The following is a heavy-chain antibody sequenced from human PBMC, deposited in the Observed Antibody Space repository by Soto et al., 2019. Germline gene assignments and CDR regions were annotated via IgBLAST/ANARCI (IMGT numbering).Heavy chain of an antibody. CDR3: ARTDQLAGGFDY. V-gene: IGHV3-11*06. CDR1: GFTFSDYY. D-gene: IGHD1-1*01. CDR2: ISSSSSYT. Sequence: QVQLVESGGGLVKPGGSLRLSCAASGFTFSDYYMSWIRQAPGKGLEWVSYISSSSSYTNYADSVKGRFSISRDNAKNSLYLQMNSLRAEDTAVYYCARTDQLAGGFDYWGQGTLVTVSS. J-gene: IGHJ4*02.